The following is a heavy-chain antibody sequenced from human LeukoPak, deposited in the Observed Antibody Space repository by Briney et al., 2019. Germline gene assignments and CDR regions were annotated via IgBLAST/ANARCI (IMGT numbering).Heavy chain of an antibody. CDR3: AKDQGKYYLDY. J-gene: IGHJ4*02. CDR1: GPTFSRCG. D-gene: IGHD3-10*01. V-gene: IGHV3-30*02. CDR2: IYSDGSNK. Sequence: PGGSLRLSCAVSGPTFSRCGMHWVRQAPGKGLEWVAFIYSDGSNKYYVDSVKGRFTISRDNYENTVYLQMNSLRPEDTAVYYCAKDQGKYYLDYWGRGTPVTVSS.